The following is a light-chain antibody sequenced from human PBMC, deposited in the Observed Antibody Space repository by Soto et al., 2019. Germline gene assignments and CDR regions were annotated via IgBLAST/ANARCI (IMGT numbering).Light chain of an antibody. V-gene: IGKV1-27*01. CDR2: AAS. CDR1: QGSSNY. J-gene: IGKJ1*01. Sequence: DIQMTQSQSSMSAYVGDRVTITCRASQGSSNYLAWYQQKPGKVPKLLIYAASTLQSGVPSRFSGSGSGTDFTLTISSLQPEDVATYYCQKSNISPRPFCQGTKVAIK. CDR3: QKSNISPRP.